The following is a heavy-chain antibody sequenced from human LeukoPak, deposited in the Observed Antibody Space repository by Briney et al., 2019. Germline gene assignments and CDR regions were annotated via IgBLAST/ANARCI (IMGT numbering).Heavy chain of an antibody. D-gene: IGHD3-10*01. J-gene: IGHJ6*03. Sequence: GSSVKVSCKASGGTFSSYAISWVRQAPGQGLEWMGGIIPIFGTANYAQKFQGRVTITADESTSTAYMELSSLRSEDTAVYYCARVPMVRGFGYYYYYMDVWGKGTTVTISS. CDR3: ARVPMVRGFGYYYYYMDV. V-gene: IGHV1-69*01. CDR2: IIPIFGTA. CDR1: GGTFSSYA.